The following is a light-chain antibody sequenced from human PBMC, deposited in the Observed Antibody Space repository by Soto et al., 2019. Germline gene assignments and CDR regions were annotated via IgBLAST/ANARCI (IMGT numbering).Light chain of an antibody. CDR3: QQYYSTPLT. CDR1: QSVLYSPNNKNY. CDR2: WAS. J-gene: IGKJ1*01. V-gene: IGKV4-1*01. Sequence: DIVMTQSPDSLAVSLGERATINCKSSQSVLYSPNNKNYLAWYQQKPGQPPKLLIYWASTLESGVPDRFSGSGSGTHFTLTISSLQAEDVAVYYCQQYYSTPLTFGQGTKVEIK.